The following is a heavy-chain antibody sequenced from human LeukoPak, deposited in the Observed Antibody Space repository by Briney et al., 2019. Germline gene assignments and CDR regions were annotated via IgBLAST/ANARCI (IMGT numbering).Heavy chain of an antibody. J-gene: IGHJ5*02. CDR2: ISAYNGNT. D-gene: IGHD3-22*01. CDR1: GYTFTSYG. Sequence: ASVKVSCKASGYTFTSYGISGVRQAPGQGLEWMGWISAYNGNTNYAQKLQGRVTMTTDTSTSTAYMELRSMRSDDTAVYYCARTYYDSSGPNWFDPWGQGTLVTVSS. V-gene: IGHV1-18*01. CDR3: ARTYYDSSGPNWFDP.